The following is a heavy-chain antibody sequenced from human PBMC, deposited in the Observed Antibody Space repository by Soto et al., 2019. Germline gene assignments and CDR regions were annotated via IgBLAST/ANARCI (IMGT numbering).Heavy chain of an antibody. CDR1: GFTFSAYG. V-gene: IGHV3-30*18. CDR3: AKDGPYSLNPDILPGSYYGMDV. CDR2: IAYGGSNI. Sequence: QVQLVESGGGVVQPGRSLRLSCAASGFTFSAYGMHWVRQAPGKGLEWVAVIAYGGSNIYYADSVKGRFTISRDNSKNTLDLQMNGRRAEDTAVYYCAKDGPYSLNPDILPGSYYGMDVWGHGTTVTVSS. J-gene: IGHJ6*02. D-gene: IGHD3-9*01.